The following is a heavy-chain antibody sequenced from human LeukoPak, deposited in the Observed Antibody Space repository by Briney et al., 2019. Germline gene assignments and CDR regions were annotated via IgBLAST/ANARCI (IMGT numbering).Heavy chain of an antibody. J-gene: IGHJ4*02. V-gene: IGHV3-23*01. CDR1: GFTFSSYA. D-gene: IGHD3-10*02. CDR2: ISGSGGST. Sequence: PGGSLRLSCAASGFTFSSYAMSWVRQAPGKGLEWVSVISGSGGSTYSADSVKGRFTISRDNSKNTLYLQMNSLRAEDTAVYYCAKDAPGYYDVDYFDYWGQGTLVTVSS. CDR3: AKDAPGYYDVDYFDY.